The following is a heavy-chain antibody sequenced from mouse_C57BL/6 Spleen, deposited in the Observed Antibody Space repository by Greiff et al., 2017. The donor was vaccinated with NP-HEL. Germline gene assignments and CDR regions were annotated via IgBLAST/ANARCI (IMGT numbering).Heavy chain of an antibody. CDR1: GFTFSSYA. Sequence: EVKVVESGEGLVKPGGSLKLSCAASGFTFSSYAMSWVRQTPEKRLEWVAYISSGGDYIYYADTLTGRFTISRDNARNTLYLQMSSLKSEDTAMYYCTRASLYYDYLYYYAMDYWGQGTSVTVSS. V-gene: IGHV5-9-1*02. CDR2: ISSGGDYI. J-gene: IGHJ4*01. D-gene: IGHD2-4*01. CDR3: TRASLYYDYLYYYAMDY.